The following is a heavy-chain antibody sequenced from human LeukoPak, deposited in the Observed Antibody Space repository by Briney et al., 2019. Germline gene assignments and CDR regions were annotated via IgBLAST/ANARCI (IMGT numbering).Heavy chain of an antibody. Sequence: PGGSLRLSCAASGFTFSSYAMSWVRQAPGKGLEWVSAISGSGGSTYYADSVKGRFTISRDNSKNTLYLQMNSLRAEDTAVYYCAKVGELLWFGELRLWGQGTLVTVSS. V-gene: IGHV3-23*01. CDR3: AKVGELLWFGELRL. J-gene: IGHJ4*02. CDR2: ISGSGGST. CDR1: GFTFSSYA. D-gene: IGHD3-10*01.